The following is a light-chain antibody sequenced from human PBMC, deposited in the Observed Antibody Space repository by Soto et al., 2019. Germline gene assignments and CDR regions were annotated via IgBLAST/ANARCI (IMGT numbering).Light chain of an antibody. CDR1: QSVSSY. Sequence: EIVWTQSPATLSLSPGERATLSCRASQSVSSYLAWYQQKPGQAPRLLIYGTSSRATGIPDRFSGSGSGTDFTLTISRLEPEDFAVYYCQHYGSSRTFGQGTKVDIK. CDR3: QHYGSSRT. CDR2: GTS. V-gene: IGKV3-20*01. J-gene: IGKJ1*01.